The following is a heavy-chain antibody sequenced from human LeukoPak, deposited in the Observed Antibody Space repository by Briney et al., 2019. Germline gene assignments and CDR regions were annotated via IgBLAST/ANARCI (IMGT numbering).Heavy chain of an antibody. CDR3: ARDSDPITMVRGVIHAFDI. J-gene: IGHJ3*02. CDR2: IIPIFGTA. Sequence: ASVKVSCKASGGTFSSYAISWVRQAPGQGLEWMGGIIPIFGTANYAQKFQRRVTITADESTSTAYMELSSLRSEDTAVYYCARDSDPITMVRGVIHAFDIWGQGTMVTVSS. V-gene: IGHV1-69*01. CDR1: GGTFSSYA. D-gene: IGHD3-10*01.